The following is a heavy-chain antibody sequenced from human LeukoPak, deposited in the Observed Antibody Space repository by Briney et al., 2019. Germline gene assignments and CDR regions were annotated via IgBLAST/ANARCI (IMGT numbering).Heavy chain of an antibody. CDR3: ARERIAVAGEFDY. CDR1: GFTFSSYG. V-gene: IGHV3-33*01. Sequence: GRSLRLSCAASGFTFSSYGMHWVRQAPGKGPEWVAVIWYDGSNKYYADSVKGRFTISRDNSKNTLYLQMNSLRAEDTAVYYCARERIAVAGEFDYWGQGTLVTVSS. J-gene: IGHJ4*02. CDR2: IWYDGSNK. D-gene: IGHD6-19*01.